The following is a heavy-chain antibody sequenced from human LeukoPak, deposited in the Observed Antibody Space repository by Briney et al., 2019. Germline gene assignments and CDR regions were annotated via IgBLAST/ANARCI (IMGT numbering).Heavy chain of an antibody. CDR3: ARDLGGYCSSTSCYSYFDY. CDR1: GGSISSSSYY. J-gene: IGHJ4*02. D-gene: IGHD2-2*01. CDR2: IYYSGST. Sequence: SETLSLTCTVSGGSISSSSYYWSWIRQPPGKGLEWIGYIYYSGSTNYNPSLKSRVTISVDTSKNQFSLKLSSVTAADTAVYYCARDLGGYCSSTSCYSYFDYWGQGTLVTVSS. V-gene: IGHV4-61*01.